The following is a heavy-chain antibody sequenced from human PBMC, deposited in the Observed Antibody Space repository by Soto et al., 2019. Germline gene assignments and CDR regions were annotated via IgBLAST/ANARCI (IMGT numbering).Heavy chain of an antibody. V-gene: IGHV1-2*05. Sequence: ASVKVSCKASGYTFTGYFLHWVRQAPGQGREWNGSIYPNSGTTNVAQKFQGRVTMTRDTSINTALMEMTSLTSNDRVVSYCARGSRHQLGDYWGQRTRVTVSS. CDR2: IYPNSGTT. D-gene: IGHD6-13*01. J-gene: IGHJ4*02. CDR1: GYTFTGYF. CDR3: ARGSRHQLGDY.